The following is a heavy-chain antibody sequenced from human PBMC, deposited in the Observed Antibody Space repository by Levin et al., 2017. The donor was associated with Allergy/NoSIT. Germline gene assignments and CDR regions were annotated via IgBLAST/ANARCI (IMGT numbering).Heavy chain of an antibody. CDR1: GFTFSTYA. J-gene: IGHJ4*02. CDR2: ISSSGGTT. Sequence: GGSLRLSCAASGFTFSTYAMSWVRQAPGKGLECVSGISSSGGTTDYADSVKGRFTISRDNSKNTLYLQMNSLRAEDTALYYCAKLGATLGGLGYWGLGTLVTVSS. D-gene: IGHD3-16*01. V-gene: IGHV3-23*01. CDR3: AKLGATLGGLGY.